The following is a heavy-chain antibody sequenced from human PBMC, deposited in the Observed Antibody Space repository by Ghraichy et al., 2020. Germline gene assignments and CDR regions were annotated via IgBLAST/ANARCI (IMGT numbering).Heavy chain of an antibody. CDR3: ARDASTGNYDSSGYYYVN. V-gene: IGHV3-30-3*01. D-gene: IGHD3-22*01. J-gene: IGHJ4*02. CDR2: ISYDGSNK. CDR1: GFTFSSYA. Sequence: GGSLRLSCAASGFTFSSYAMHWVRQAPGKGLEWVAVISYDGSNKYYADSVKGRFTISRDNSKNTLYLQMNSLRAEDTVVYYCARDASTGNYDSSGYYYVNWGQGTLVTVSS.